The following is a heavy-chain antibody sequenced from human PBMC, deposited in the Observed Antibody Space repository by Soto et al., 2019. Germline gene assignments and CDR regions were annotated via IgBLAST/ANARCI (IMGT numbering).Heavy chain of an antibody. V-gene: IGHV4-34*01. CDR2: INHSGST. Sequence: PSETLSLTCAVYGGSFSGYYWSWIRQPPGKGLEWIGEINHSGSTNYNPFLKSRVTISVDTSKNQFSLKLSSVTAADTAVYYCARGIQLWNYYYYGMDVWGQGTTVTVS. J-gene: IGHJ6*02. CDR1: GGSFSGYY. D-gene: IGHD5-18*01. CDR3: ARGIQLWNYYYYGMDV.